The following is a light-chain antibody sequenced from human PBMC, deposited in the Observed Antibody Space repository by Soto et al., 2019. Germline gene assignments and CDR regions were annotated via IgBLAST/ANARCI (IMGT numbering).Light chain of an antibody. CDR1: NIGSKS. Sequence: SYELTQPPSVSVAPVKTARITCGGNNIGSKSVHWYQQKPGQAPVLVIYYDSDRPSGIPERFSGSNSGNTATLTISRVEAGDEADYYCQVWDSSSDLLFGGGTKLTVL. J-gene: IGLJ2*01. CDR2: YDS. CDR3: QVWDSSSDLL. V-gene: IGLV3-21*04.